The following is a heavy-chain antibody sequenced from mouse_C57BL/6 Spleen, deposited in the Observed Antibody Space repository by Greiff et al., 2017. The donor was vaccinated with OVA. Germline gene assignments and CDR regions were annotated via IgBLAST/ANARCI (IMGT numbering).Heavy chain of an antibody. J-gene: IGHJ3*01. Sequence: QVQLQQSGAELARPGASVKMSCKASGYTFTSYTMHWVKQRPGQGLEWIGYINPSSGYTKYNQKFKDKATLTADKSSSTAYMQLSSLTSEDSAVYYCAHYGSSSAWFAYWGQGTLVTVSA. D-gene: IGHD1-1*01. CDR2: INPSSGYT. V-gene: IGHV1-4*01. CDR1: GYTFTSYT. CDR3: AHYGSSSAWFAY.